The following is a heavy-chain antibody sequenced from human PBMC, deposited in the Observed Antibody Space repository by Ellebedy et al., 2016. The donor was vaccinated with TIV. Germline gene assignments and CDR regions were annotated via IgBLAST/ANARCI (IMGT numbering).Heavy chain of an antibody. CDR2: TNCSSGST. D-gene: IGHD3-3*02. CDR1: GYTFTSYY. J-gene: IGHJ4*02. V-gene: IGHV1-46*01. Sequence: ASVKVSCKASGYTFTSYYIHWVRQAPGQGLEWMGITNCSSGSTGYAQKFQGRVTMTRDTSINTAYMELSGLKSDDAAVYYCAAFPYISTSSAYWGQGTPVTVSS. CDR3: AAFPYISTSSAY.